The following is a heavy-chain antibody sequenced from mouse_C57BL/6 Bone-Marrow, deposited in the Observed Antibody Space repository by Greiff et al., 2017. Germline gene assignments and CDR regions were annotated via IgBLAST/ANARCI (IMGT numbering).Heavy chain of an antibody. CDR2: SRNKANDYTT. CDR3: ARDAGTGNCDY. V-gene: IGHV7-1*01. J-gene: IGHJ2*01. D-gene: IGHD4-1*01. Sequence: EVKLVESGGGLVQSGRSLRLSCATSGFTFSDFYMEWVRQAPGKGLEWIAASRNKANDYTTEYSASVKGRFIVSRDTSQSILYLQMSALRAEDTAIYYCARDAGTGNCDYWGQGTTLTVSS. CDR1: GFTFSDFY.